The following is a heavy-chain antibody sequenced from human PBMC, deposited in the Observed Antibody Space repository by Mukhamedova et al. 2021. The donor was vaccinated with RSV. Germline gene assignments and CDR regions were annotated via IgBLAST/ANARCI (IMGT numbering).Heavy chain of an antibody. CDR2: ISGSGGST. J-gene: IGHJ4*02. D-gene: IGHD5-18*01. CDR3: ASLVAMVVY. V-gene: IGHV3-23*01. Sequence: VSAISGSGGSTYYADSVKGRFTISRDNSKNTLYLQMNSLRAEDTAVYYCASLVAMVVYWGQGTLVTVSS.